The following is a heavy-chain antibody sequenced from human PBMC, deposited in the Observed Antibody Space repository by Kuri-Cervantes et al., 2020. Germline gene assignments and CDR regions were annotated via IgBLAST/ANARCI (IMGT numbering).Heavy chain of an antibody. Sequence: SETLSLTCTVSGASIRSHYWTWIRQPAGKGLEWIGRVFISGDTDYNSSLKSRLTISADRSQNQFSLTLSSVTAADTAVYYCARNRRAILQSYYYCCMDVWGRGTTVTVSS. J-gene: IGHJ6*03. CDR2: VFISGDT. D-gene: IGHD3-3*01. CDR1: GASIRSHY. V-gene: IGHV4-4*07. CDR3: ARNRRAILQSYYYCCMDV.